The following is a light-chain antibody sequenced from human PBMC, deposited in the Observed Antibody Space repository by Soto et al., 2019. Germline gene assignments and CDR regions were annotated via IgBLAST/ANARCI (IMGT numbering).Light chain of an antibody. V-gene: IGKV3D-15*01. CDR1: QSINNE. CDR2: GAS. J-gene: IGKJ1*01. Sequence: EIVMTQSPATLSVSQGETATLSCRASQSINNELAWYQKIPGQAPRLLIYGASTRATGIPARFSGSGSGSEFTLTITSLQSEDFAVYYCQQYNGWPRTFGQGTKVEV. CDR3: QQYNGWPRT.